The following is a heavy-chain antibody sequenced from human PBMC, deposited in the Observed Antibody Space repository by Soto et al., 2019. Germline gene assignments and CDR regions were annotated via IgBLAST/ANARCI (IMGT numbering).Heavy chain of an antibody. CDR3: ARPFYGSGSYSRSYYYMDA. J-gene: IGHJ6*03. D-gene: IGHD3-10*01. V-gene: IGHV4-34*01. Sequence: SETLSLTCAVYGGSFSGYYWSWIRQPPGKGLEWIGEINHSGSTNYNPSLKSRVTISVDTSKNQFSLKLSSVTAADTAVYYCARPFYGSGSYSRSYYYMDAWGKGTTVTVSS. CDR1: GGSFSGYY. CDR2: INHSGST.